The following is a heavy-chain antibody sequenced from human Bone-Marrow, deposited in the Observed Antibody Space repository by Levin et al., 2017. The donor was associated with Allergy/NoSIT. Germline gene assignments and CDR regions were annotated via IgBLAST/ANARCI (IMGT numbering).Heavy chain of an antibody. CDR3: ARVLYSSYYGGLDV. CDR2: IYYGGGT. V-gene: IGHV4-59*01. D-gene: IGHD3-22*01. J-gene: IGHJ6*02. Sequence: PSETLSLTCSVSGASISSYYCTWFRQPPGKGLEWIGNIYYGGGTNYNPSLESRVTMSVDTPKNKFSLKLTSVTAADTAVYYCARVLYSSYYGGLDVWGQGTTVTVSS. CDR1: GASISSYY.